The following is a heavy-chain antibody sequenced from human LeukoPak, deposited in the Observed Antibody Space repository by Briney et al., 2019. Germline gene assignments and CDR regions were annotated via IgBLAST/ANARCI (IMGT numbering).Heavy chain of an antibody. V-gene: IGHV4-4*07. D-gene: IGHD3-10*01. CDR2: ISTSGST. CDR3: ARASYYYGSGSYYNPWFDP. J-gene: IGHJ5*02. CDR1: GGSISSYY. Sequence: PSETLSLTCTVSGGSISSYYWSWIRQPDGKGLEWIGRISTSGSTNYNPSLTSRVTMSLDTSKNQFSLKLTSVTAADTAVYYCARASYYYGSGSYYNPWFDPWGQGTLVTVSS.